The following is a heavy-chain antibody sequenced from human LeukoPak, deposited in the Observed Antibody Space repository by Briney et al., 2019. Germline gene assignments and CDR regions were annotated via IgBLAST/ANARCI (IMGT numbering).Heavy chain of an antibody. D-gene: IGHD2-15*01. CDR1: GGSMSSYY. V-gene: IGHV4-59*08. CDR2: IFYSGSS. J-gene: IGHJ6*02. CDR3: ARSLGCSSSSCSYGMDV. Sequence: SETLSLTCAVSGGSMSSYYWSWIRQPPGKGLEWIGYIFYSGSSTYNPSLESQVNRSVDTTKNQFSLKLSSVTAADTAVYYCARSLGCSSSSCSYGMDVWGQGTTVTVPS.